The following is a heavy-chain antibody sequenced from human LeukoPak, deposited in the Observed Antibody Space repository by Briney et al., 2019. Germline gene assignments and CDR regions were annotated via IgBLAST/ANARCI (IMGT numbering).Heavy chain of an antibody. Sequence: KYSQTLSLTCVISGDSVSSNGVAWNWVRQSPSRGLEWLGRTYYGSKWSNDYALSVKSRITINPDISKNQFSLQLNSVTPEDTAVYYCTRGRNSAFDYWGQGTLVTVSS. CDR3: TRGRNSAFDY. D-gene: IGHD1-14*01. J-gene: IGHJ4*02. CDR1: GDSVSSNGVA. CDR2: TYYGSKWSN. V-gene: IGHV6-1*01.